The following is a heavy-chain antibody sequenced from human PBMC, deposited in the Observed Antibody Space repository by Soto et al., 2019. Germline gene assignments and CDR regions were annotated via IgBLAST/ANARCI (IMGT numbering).Heavy chain of an antibody. CDR2: IIPIFGTA. CDR1: GGTFSSYA. J-gene: IGHJ4*02. V-gene: IGHV1-69*13. CDR3: ARGYYDSSGYPFDY. D-gene: IGHD3-22*01. Sequence: SVKVSCKASGGTFSSYAISWVRQAPGQGLEWMGGIIPIFGTANYAQKFQGRVTITADESTSTAYMEPSSLGSEDTAVYYCARGYYDSSGYPFDYWGQGTLVTVSS.